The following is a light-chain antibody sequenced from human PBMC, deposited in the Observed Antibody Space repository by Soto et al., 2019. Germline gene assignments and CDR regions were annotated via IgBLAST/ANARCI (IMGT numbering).Light chain of an antibody. Sequence: QSALTQPRSVSGSPGQSVTISCTGTSSDVGGYNYVSWYQQHPGKAPKLMIYDVSKRPAGVPDRFSGSKSGNTASLTISGLQAEDDAYYYCCSYAGRDTWVFGGGTKLTVL. CDR3: CSYAGRDTWV. CDR1: SSDVGGYNY. CDR2: DVS. V-gene: IGLV2-11*01. J-gene: IGLJ3*02.